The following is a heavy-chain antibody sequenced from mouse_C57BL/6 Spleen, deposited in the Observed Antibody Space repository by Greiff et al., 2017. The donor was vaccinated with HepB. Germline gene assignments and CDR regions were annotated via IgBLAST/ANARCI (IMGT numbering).Heavy chain of an antibody. CDR3: TTGGRAMDC. J-gene: IGHJ4*01. CDR2: IDPEDGDT. V-gene: IGHV14-1*01. CDR1: GFNIKDYY. Sequence: VQLQQSGAELVRPGASVKLSCTASGFNIKDYYMHWVKQRPEQGLEWIGRIDPEDGDTEYAPKFQGKANMTADTSSTTAYLQPSSLTSEDTAVDYCTTGGRAMDCWGQGTSVTVSS.